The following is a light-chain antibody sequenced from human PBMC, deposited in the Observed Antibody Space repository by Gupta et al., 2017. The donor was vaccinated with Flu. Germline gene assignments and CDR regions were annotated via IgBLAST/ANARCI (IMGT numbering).Light chain of an antibody. CDR1: QSISSW. CDR2: EAS. V-gene: IGKV1-5*03. J-gene: IGKJ1*01. Sequence: DNQKTKSPSTLSAAVGDRVTITCRASQSISSWLAWYQQQPGKAPKLLMYEASSLESGVPSRFSGSGSGTDFTLTISSLQPEDSATYYCQQYNSSPWTFGQGTKVEIK. CDR3: QQYNSSPWT.